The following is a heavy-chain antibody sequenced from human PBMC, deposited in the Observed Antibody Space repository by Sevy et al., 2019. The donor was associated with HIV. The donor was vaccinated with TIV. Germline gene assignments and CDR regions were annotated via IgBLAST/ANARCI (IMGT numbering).Heavy chain of an antibody. J-gene: IGHJ4*02. CDR2: IRSDGSEK. CDR1: GFSFSYYG. Sequence: GESLKISCAASGFSFSYYGMHWVRQAPGKGLEWVTFIRSDGSEKFYADSVKGRFTISRDNSKNTLYLEMYSLRVEDTALYYCAKDEEAGVISYLSSFHAPFDYWGQGTLVTVSS. D-gene: IGHD2-2*01. V-gene: IGHV3-30*02. CDR3: AKDEEAGVISYLSSFHAPFDY.